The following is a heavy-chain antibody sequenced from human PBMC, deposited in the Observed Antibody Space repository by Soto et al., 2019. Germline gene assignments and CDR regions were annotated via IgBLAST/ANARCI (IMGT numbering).Heavy chain of an antibody. J-gene: IGHJ4*02. V-gene: IGHV3-48*01. CDR2: ISSSSSTI. CDR1: GFTFSSYS. Sequence: GGSLRLSCAASGFTFSSYSMNWVRQAPGKGLEWVSYISSSSSTIYYADSVKGRFTISRDNAKNSLYLQMNSLRVEDTAVYYCVAGYSSGRNYWGQGTLVTVSS. CDR3: VAGYSSGRNY. D-gene: IGHD6-19*01.